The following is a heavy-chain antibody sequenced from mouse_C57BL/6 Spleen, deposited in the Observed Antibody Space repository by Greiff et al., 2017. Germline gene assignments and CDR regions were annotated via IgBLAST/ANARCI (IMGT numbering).Heavy chain of an antibody. Sequence: VQLQQSGAELVRPGASVTLSCKASGYTFTDYEMHWVKQTPVHGLEWIGAIDPATGGTAYNQKFKGKAILTADKSSSTAYMELRSLTSEDSAVYYCTRGDGYDGLFWGQGTLVTVSA. CDR2: IDPATGGT. CDR3: TRGDGYDGLF. J-gene: IGHJ3*01. V-gene: IGHV1-15*01. CDR1: GYTFTDYE. D-gene: IGHD2-2*01.